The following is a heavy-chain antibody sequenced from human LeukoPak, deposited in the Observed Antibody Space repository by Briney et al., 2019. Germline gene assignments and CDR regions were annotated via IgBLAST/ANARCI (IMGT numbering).Heavy chain of an antibody. CDR1: GGSNTNHY. CDR2: VHPSGST. J-gene: IGHJ4*02. V-gene: IGHV4-4*07. Sequence: SETLSLTCTVSGGSNTNHYWNWFRQPAGKGLEWIGRVHPSGSTNYNSSLGSRVTISVDTSKNQFSPKLSSVTAADTAVYYCARSGYSNFDYWGQGTLVTVSS. CDR3: ARSGYSNFDY. D-gene: IGHD3-3*01.